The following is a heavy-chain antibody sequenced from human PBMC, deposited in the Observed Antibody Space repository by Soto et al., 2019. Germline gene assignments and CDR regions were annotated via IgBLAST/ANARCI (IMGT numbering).Heavy chain of an antibody. CDR3: ARAPLLYGDRNYYFDY. J-gene: IGHJ4*02. CDR1: GYTFTSYY. CDR2: INPSGGST. Sequence: ASVKVSCKASGYTFTSYYMHWVRQAPGQGLEWMGIINPSGGSTSYAQKFQGRVTMTRDTSTSTVYMELSSLRSEDTAVYYCARAPLLYGDRNYYFDYWGQGTLVTVSS. V-gene: IGHV1-46*03. D-gene: IGHD4-17*01.